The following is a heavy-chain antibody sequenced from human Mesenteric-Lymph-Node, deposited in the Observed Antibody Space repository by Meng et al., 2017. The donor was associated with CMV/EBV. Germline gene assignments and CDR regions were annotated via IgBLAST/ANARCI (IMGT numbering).Heavy chain of an antibody. D-gene: IGHD6-19*01. CDR2: MYYSGST. Sequence: SETLSLTCTVSGGAISSYHWSWIRQPPGKGLEWIGYMYYSGSTNYNPSLKSRVTISVDTSKNQFSLKLSSVTAADTAVYYCASRSSGWYPPYNWFDPWGQGTLVTVSS. V-gene: IGHV4-59*01. CDR1: GGAISSYH. J-gene: IGHJ5*02. CDR3: ASRSSGWYPPYNWFDP.